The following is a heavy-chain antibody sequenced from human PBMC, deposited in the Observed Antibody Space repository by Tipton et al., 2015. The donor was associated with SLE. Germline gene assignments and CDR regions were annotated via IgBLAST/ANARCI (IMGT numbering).Heavy chain of an antibody. V-gene: IGHV4-34*01. Sequence: LRLSCAVYGGSFSGYYWSWIRQPPGKGLEWIGEINHSGSTNYNPSLKSRVTISEDTSKNQFSLKLSSVTAADTAVYYCARGHQGERTVGYWGQGTLVTVSS. J-gene: IGHJ4*02. CDR2: INHSGST. D-gene: IGHD1-1*01. CDR1: GGSFSGYY. CDR3: ARGHQGERTVGY.